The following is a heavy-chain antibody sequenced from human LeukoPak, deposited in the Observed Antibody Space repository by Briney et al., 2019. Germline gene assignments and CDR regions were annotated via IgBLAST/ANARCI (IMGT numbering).Heavy chain of an antibody. CDR2: IYSGDTT. J-gene: IGHJ6*03. CDR1: GFTVSYNY. D-gene: IGHD2-2*01. CDR3: AREVKVPAALGYMDV. V-gene: IGHV3-53*01. Sequence: GSLRLSCAASGFTVSYNYMSWVRQAPGKGLEWVSVIYSGDTTYYADSVKGRFTISRDNAKNSLYLQMNSLRAEDTAVYYCAREVKVPAALGYMDVWGKGTTVTISS.